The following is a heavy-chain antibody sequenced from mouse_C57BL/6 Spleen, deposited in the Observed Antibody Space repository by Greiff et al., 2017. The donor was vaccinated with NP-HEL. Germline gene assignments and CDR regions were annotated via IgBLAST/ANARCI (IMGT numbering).Heavy chain of an antibody. J-gene: IGHJ4*01. V-gene: IGHV2-2*01. CDR3: ARNFRYYDYDYYAMDY. Sequence: QVQLKESGPGLVQPSQSLSITCTVSGFSLTSYGVHWVRQSPGKGLEWLGVIWSGGSTDYNAAFISRLSISKDNSKSQVFFKMNSLQADDTAIYYCARNFRYYDYDYYAMDYWGQGTSVTVSS. CDR1: GFSLTSYG. CDR2: IWSGGST. D-gene: IGHD2-4*01.